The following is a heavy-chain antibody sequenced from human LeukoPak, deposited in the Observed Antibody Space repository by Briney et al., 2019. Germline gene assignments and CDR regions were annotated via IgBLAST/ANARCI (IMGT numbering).Heavy chain of an antibody. CDR2: INHSGST. J-gene: IGHJ6*03. CDR1: GGSFSGHY. Sequence: SETLSLTCAVYGGSFSGHYWTWIRQPPGKGLEWIGEINHSGSTNYNPSLKSRVTISVDTSKNQFSLKMSSVTAADTAVYFCARQLYVSGSYYAPMDVWGKGTTVTISS. CDR3: ARQLYVSGSYYAPMDV. V-gene: IGHV4-34*01. D-gene: IGHD3-10*01.